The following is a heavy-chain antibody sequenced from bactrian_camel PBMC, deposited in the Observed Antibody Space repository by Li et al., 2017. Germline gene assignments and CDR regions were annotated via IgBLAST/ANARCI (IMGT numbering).Heavy chain of an antibody. CDR2: IDKDGTK. J-gene: IGHJ4*01. V-gene: IGHV3S53*01. CDR1: GNPGRSTC. D-gene: IGHD3*01. Sequence: QLVESGGGSVQVGGSLRLSCTASGNPGRSTCMGWFRQIPGQGREGVATIDKDGTKKYADSVKGRFTISKDSAENTLLLQMTTLKPEDSGLYYCAIDVCPLWVGHAVPVYTYEGRGTQVTV.